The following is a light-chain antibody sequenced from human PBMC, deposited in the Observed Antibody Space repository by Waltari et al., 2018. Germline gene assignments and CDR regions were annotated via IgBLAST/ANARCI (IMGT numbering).Light chain of an antibody. CDR3: SSYTSSSTPYV. J-gene: IGLJ1*01. CDR2: DVS. CDR1: SSDVGGYNY. V-gene: IGLV2-14*01. Sequence: QSALTQPASVSGSPGQSITISCTGTSSDVGGYNYVSWYKKHPGKAPKLMIYDVSKRPSVVSNRFSGSKSGNTASLTISGLQAEDEADYYCSSYTSSSTPYVFGTGTKVTVL.